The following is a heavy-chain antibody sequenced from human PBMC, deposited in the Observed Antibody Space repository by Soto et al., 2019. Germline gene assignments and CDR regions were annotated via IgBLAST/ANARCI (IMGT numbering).Heavy chain of an antibody. CDR3: AKDSTVVVTAIGSWYFDL. V-gene: IGHV3-30*18. J-gene: IGHJ2*01. CDR1: GFTFSSYG. CDR2: ISYDGSNK. D-gene: IGHD2-21*02. Sequence: VQLVESGGGVVQPGRSLRLSCAASGFTFSSYGMHWVRQAPGKGLEWVAVISYDGSNKYYADSVKGRFTISRDNSKNTLYLQMNSLRAEDTAVYYCAKDSTVVVTAIGSWYFDLWGRGTLVTVS.